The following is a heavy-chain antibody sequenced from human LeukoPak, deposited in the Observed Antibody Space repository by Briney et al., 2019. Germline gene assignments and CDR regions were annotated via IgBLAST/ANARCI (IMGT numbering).Heavy chain of an antibody. Sequence: GRSLRLSCAASGFTFSSYAMHWVRQAPGKGLEWVAVISYDGSNKYYADSVKGRFTISRDNSKNTLYLQMNSLRAEVTAVYYCARYYYGSGSDYWGQGTLVTVSS. V-gene: IGHV3-30*04. CDR2: ISYDGSNK. CDR1: GFTFSSYA. J-gene: IGHJ4*02. CDR3: ARYYYGSGSDY. D-gene: IGHD3-10*01.